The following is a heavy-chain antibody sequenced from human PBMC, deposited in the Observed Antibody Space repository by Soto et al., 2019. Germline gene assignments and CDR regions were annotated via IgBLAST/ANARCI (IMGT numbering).Heavy chain of an antibody. Sequence: QVQLVQSGAEVKKPGASVKVSCKASGYTFTGYYMHWVRQAPGQGLEWMGGINPNRGGTNYAQKFQGWVTMARDTASSTAYMALSRLRSDDTAVYYCARAAGGGRRGELDYWGQGTLVTVSS. J-gene: IGHJ4*02. CDR2: INPNRGGT. CDR3: ARAAGGGRRGELDY. D-gene: IGHD3-16*01. CDR1: GYTFTGYY. V-gene: IGHV1-2*04.